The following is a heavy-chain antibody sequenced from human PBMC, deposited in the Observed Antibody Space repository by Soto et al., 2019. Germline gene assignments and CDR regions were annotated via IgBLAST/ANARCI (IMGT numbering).Heavy chain of an antibody. V-gene: IGHV2-5*02. J-gene: IGHJ4*02. CDR2: IYWDDDK. Sequence: QITLKESGPPLVKPTQTLTLTCTFSGFSLSTSGVGVGWIRQPPGKALEWLALIYWDDDKRYSPSLKSRLTITKDTSKNQVVLTMTNMDPVDTATYYCAHRLPLGRVAYFDYWGQGTLVTVSS. D-gene: IGHD2-15*01. CDR3: AHRLPLGRVAYFDY. CDR1: GFSLSTSGVG.